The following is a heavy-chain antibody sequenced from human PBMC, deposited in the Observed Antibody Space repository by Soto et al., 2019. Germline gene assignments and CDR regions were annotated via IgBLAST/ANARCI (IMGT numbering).Heavy chain of an antibody. CDR3: ARDRRTRWIQSQRYYYYGMDV. D-gene: IGHD5-18*01. CDR1: GGSISSGGYY. Sequence: SETLSLTCTVSGGSISSGGYYWSWIRQHPGKGLEWIGYIYYSGSTYYNPSLKSRVTISVDTSKNQFSLKLSSVTAADTAVYYCARDRRTRWIQSQRYYYYGMDVWGQGTTVTVSS. V-gene: IGHV4-31*03. J-gene: IGHJ6*02. CDR2: IYYSGST.